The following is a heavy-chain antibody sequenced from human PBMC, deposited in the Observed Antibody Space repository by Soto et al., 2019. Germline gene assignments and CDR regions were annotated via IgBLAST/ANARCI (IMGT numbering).Heavy chain of an antibody. CDR1: GGTFISDA. CDR3: ARCHSDSSGPGYLDS. J-gene: IGHJ4*02. V-gene: IGHV1-69*06. D-gene: IGHD3-22*01. CDR2: VSPMFPKA. Sequence: QVRLVQSEAEVKKAGSSVKVSCKASGGTFISDAVTWVRQAPGQGLEWMGGVSPMFPKANYAQKFQGRATITADTSTSTVYMELHSLKSEDTALYYCARCHSDSSGPGYLDSWGQGTLVTVTS.